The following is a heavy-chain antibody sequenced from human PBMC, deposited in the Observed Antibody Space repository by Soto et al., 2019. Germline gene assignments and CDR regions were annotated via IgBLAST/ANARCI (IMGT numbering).Heavy chain of an antibody. CDR2: INPYNGNT. CDR1: GYTFTSYG. D-gene: IGHD6-19*01. J-gene: IGHJ5*02. V-gene: IGHV1-18*01. Sequence: ASVKVSCKASGYTFTSYGISWVQQAPGQGLEWMGWINPYNGNTNYAQKLQGRVTMTTDTSTSTAYMELRSLRSDDTAVYYCAREPVAGIWFDPWGQGTLVTVSS. CDR3: AREPVAGIWFDP.